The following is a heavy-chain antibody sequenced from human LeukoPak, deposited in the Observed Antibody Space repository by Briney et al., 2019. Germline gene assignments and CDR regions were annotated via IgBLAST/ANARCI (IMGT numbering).Heavy chain of an antibody. D-gene: IGHD3-10*01. CDR3: ARVFPRKVLLWFGDPAPGWFDP. CDR2: IYYSGST. V-gene: IGHV4-59*01. Sequence: PSETLSLTCTVSGGSISSYYWSWLRQPPGKGLEWIGYIYYSGSTNYNPSLKSRVTISVDTSKNQFSLKLSSVTAADTAVYYCARVFPRKVLLWFGDPAPGWFDPWGQGTLVTVSS. CDR1: GGSISSYY. J-gene: IGHJ5*02.